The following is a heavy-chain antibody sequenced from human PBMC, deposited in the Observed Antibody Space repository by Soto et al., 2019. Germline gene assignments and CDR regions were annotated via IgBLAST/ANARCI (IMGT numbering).Heavy chain of an antibody. J-gene: IGHJ4*02. V-gene: IGHV3-21*01. Sequence: GGSLRLSCAASGFTFTRYSMNWVRQAPGKGLEWVSPISSTTNYIYYADSMKGRFTVSRDNAKNSVYLEMNSLSAEDTAVYYCARESEDLTSNFDYWGQGTLVTVSS. CDR3: ARESEDLTSNFDY. CDR1: GFTFTRYS. CDR2: ISSTTNYI.